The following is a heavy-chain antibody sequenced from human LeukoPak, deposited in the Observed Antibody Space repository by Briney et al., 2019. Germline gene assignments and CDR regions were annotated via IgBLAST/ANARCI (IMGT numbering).Heavy chain of an antibody. CDR2: INHSGST. V-gene: IGHV4-34*01. Sequence: SETLSLTCAVYGGSFSGYYWSWIRQPPGKGLEWIGEINHSGSTNYNPSLKSRVTISVDTSKNQFSLKLSSVTAADTAVYYCARGVVGATRVYYYYYMDVWGKGTTVTVSS. CDR1: GGSFSGYY. J-gene: IGHJ6*03. D-gene: IGHD1-26*01. CDR3: ARGVVGATRVYYYYYMDV.